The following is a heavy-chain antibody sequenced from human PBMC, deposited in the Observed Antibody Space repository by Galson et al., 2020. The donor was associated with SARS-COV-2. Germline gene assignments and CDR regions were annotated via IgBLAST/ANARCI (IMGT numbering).Heavy chain of an antibody. J-gene: IGHJ4*02. CDR2: ISYDGSNK. D-gene: IGHD3-10*01. CDR3: ARDLYNPVARAAGGGLDY. V-gene: IGHV3-30*04. CDR1: GFTFSDYA. Sequence: GRSLRLSCEASGFTFSDYAMNWVRQAPGKGLEWVALISYDGSNKHFAASVRGRFTVSRDNSKNVMFLQMNSLGLQDTARYYCARDLYNPVARAAGGGLDYWGQGTLGTVSS.